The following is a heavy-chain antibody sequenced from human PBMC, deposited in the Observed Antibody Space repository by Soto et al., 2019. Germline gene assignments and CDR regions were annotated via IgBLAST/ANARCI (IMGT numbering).Heavy chain of an antibody. CDR3: AKADGHYISIGAIDY. V-gene: IGHV3-9*01. D-gene: IGHD4-17*01. Sequence: EVQLVESGGGLVQPGRSLRLSCVASGFTLDDYAMHWVRQVPGKGLEWVSGIGWDRYSIDYADSVKGRFTISRENAKNSLYLQMNSLEVADTAFYYCAKADGHYISIGAIDYWGQGTLVTVSS. CDR2: IGWDRYSI. J-gene: IGHJ4*02. CDR1: GFTLDDYA.